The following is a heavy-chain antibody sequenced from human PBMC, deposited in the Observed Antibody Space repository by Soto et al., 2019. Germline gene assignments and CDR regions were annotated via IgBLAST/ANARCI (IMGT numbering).Heavy chain of an antibody. CDR3: ARVHKNWFDS. Sequence: ESLKISCKASGYNFTAFWIHWVRQMPGKGLEWLGKIDPSDSYTNYSPSFEGHVTISTDNSITTAYLQWSSLRASDTALYFCARVHKNWFDSWAQGTMVIVSS. J-gene: IGHJ5*01. CDR1: GYNFTAFW. V-gene: IGHV5-10-1*01. CDR2: IDPSDSYT.